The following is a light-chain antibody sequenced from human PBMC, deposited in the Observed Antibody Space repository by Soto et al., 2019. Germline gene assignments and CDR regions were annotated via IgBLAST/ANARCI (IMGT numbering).Light chain of an antibody. V-gene: IGKV3-11*01. J-gene: IGKJ4*01. CDR3: QXRNNWPPGAT. Sequence: EIVLTQSPATLSLSPGERATLSCRASQSISTYLAWYQQKPGQSPRLLIYDSSNRATGIPARFSGSGSGTDFTLTISPLEAEDSAVYFCQXRNNWPPGATFGGGTKVEIK. CDR1: QSISTY. CDR2: DSS.